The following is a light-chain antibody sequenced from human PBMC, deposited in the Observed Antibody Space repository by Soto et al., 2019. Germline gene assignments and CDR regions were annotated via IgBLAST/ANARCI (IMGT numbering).Light chain of an antibody. CDR2: EGT. J-gene: IGLJ1*01. Sequence: QSVLTQPASVSGSHVQSITISCTGTGTDVGSHKLVSWYQQHPGKAPKLMVYEGTKRPSGVSDRFSGSKSYNTASLTISGLQAEDEGDYFCCSSSRSSPFYVFGTGTKVTVL. CDR3: CSSSRSSPFYV. CDR1: GTDVGSHKL. V-gene: IGLV2-23*01.